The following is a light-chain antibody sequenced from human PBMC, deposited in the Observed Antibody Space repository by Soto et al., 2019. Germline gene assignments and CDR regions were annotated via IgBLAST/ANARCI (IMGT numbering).Light chain of an antibody. V-gene: IGLV2-8*01. CDR2: EVN. CDR3: FSYADSNKSV. CDR1: SRDVGGSKY. Sequence: QSVLTQPPAASGSAGQSVSVSRSGGSRDVGGSKYVSWYQEKPGKAPKLILYEVNRRPEGATYRFSGSKSGNTASLTVSGLQAEDEGDSYCFSYADSNKSVFGSGTKVTVL. J-gene: IGLJ1*01.